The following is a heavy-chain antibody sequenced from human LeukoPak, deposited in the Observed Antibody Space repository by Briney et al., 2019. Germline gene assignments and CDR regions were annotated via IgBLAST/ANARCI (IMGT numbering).Heavy chain of an antibody. J-gene: IGHJ5*02. Sequence: SGGSLRLSCAASGFTFSNAWMSWVRQAPGKGLEWVSYISSSGSTIYYADSVKGRFTISRDNAKNSLYLQMNSLRAEDTAVYYCARDVFGAWLRENWFDPWGQGTLVTVSS. V-gene: IGHV3-11*04. CDR1: GFTFSNAW. D-gene: IGHD5-12*01. CDR2: ISSSGSTI. CDR3: ARDVFGAWLRENWFDP.